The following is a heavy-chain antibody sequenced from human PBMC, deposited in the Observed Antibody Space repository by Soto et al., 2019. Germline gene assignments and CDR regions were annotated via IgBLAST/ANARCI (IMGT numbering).Heavy chain of an antibody. CDR2: IIPIFGTA. D-gene: IGHD3-10*01. CDR1: GGTFSSYA. V-gene: IGHV1-69*13. CDR3: ARSKGGTYYYGSGSYHPIGYFDY. Sequence: ASVKVSCKASGGTFSSYAISWVRQAPGQGLEWMGVIIPIFGTANYAQKFQGRVTITADESTSTAYMELSSLRSEDTAVYYCARSKGGTYYYGSGSYHPIGYFDYWGQGTLVTVSS. J-gene: IGHJ4*02.